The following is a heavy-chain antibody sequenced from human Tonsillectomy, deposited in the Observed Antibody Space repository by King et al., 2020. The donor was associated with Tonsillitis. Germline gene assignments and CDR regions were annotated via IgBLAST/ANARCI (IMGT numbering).Heavy chain of an antibody. CDR2: ISYDGTNN. D-gene: IGHD3-10*01. CDR1: GFVFSTSA. V-gene: IGHV3-30-3*01. Sequence: QLVQSGGGVVQPGRSLRLSCAASGFVFSTSAMHRVRQAPGKGLEWVAVISYDGTNNYYADSVKGRFTVSRDNSKNTLYLQMNSLRVEDTAVYYCARDPYYYGSGSYSNWFDPWGQGTLVTVSS. CDR3: ARDPYYYGSGSYSNWFDP. J-gene: IGHJ5*02.